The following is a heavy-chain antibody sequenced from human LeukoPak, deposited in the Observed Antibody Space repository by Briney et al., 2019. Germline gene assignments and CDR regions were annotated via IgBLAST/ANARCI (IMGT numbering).Heavy chain of an antibody. D-gene: IGHD3-10*01. CDR1: GYTFTGYY. V-gene: IGHV1-2*02. Sequence: ASVKVSCKASGYTFTGYYMHWVRQAPGQGLEWMGWINPNSGGTNCAQKFQGRVTMTRDTSISTAYMELSRLRSDDTAVYYCARDLGGSGSEDYWGQGTLVTVSS. CDR3: ARDLGGSGSEDY. J-gene: IGHJ4*02. CDR2: INPNSGGT.